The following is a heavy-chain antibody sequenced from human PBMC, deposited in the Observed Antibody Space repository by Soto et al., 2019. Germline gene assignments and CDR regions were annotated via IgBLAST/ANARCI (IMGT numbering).Heavy chain of an antibody. Sequence: GSLRLSCAASGFTVSSNYMSWVRQAPGKGLEWVSVFYSGGTTYYADSVKGRFTISRDNSKNTLYLQMNSLRAEDTAVYYCARDRAGSNYYYGMDVWGQGTTVTVSS. CDR1: GFTVSSNY. V-gene: IGHV3-66*01. D-gene: IGHD6-13*01. CDR2: FYSGGTT. CDR3: ARDRAGSNYYYGMDV. J-gene: IGHJ6*02.